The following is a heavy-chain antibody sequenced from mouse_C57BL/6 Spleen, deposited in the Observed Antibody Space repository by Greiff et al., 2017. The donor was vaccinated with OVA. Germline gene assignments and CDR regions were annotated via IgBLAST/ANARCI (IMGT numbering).Heavy chain of an antibody. D-gene: IGHD2-1*01. V-gene: IGHV1-81*01. CDR3: VYGKGHYYAMDY. CDR1: GYTFTSYG. J-gene: IGHJ4*01. CDR2: IYPRSGNT. Sequence: VQLQQSGAELARPGASVKLSCKASGYTFTSYGISWVKQSTGQGLEWIGEIYPRSGNTYSNEKFKGKATLTADKSSSTAYMELRSLTSEDSAVYFCVYGKGHYYAMDYWGQGTSVTVSS.